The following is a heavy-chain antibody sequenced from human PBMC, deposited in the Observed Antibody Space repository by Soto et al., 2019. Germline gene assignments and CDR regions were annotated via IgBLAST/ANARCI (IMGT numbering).Heavy chain of an antibody. J-gene: IGHJ4*02. D-gene: IGHD1-26*01. V-gene: IGHV3-15*01. CDR3: ATELGGAGDY. Sequence: EVQLVESGGGLVKPGGSLRISCAASGFTFSNAWMSWVRQAPGKGLEWVGRIKNKIDGGTRDYAAPVKGRFTISRDDSQNTLSLQMNSLKTEDTAVYYCATELGGAGDYWSQGTLVTVSS. CDR2: IKNKIDGGTR. CDR1: GFTFSNAW.